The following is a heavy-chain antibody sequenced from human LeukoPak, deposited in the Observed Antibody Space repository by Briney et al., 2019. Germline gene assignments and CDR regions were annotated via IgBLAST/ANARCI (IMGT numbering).Heavy chain of an antibody. V-gene: IGHV3-23*01. Sequence: GGSLRLSCAASGFTFSNYGMSWVRQAPGKGLEWVSVIRGSGGGTYYADSVKGRFTISRDNSENTVYLQMNSLRAEDTAVYYCVKARMPHCGTDCLESWGQGTLVTVSS. CDR1: GFTFSNYG. CDR2: IRGSGGGT. J-gene: IGHJ4*02. D-gene: IGHD2-21*02. CDR3: VKARMPHCGTDCLES.